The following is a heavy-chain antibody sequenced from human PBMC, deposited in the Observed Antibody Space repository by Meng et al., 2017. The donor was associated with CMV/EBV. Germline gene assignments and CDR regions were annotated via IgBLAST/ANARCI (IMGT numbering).Heavy chain of an antibody. D-gene: IGHD6-19*01. Sequence: QESRPCLVKPSETLSPTCTVAVGSISSSSYYWGWIRQSPGKGLEWIGSIYYSGSTYYNPSLKSRVTISVDTSKNQFSLKLSSVTAADTAVYYCARDSAVAGVVDYWGQGTLVTVSS. CDR2: IYYSGST. V-gene: IGHV4-39*07. CDR1: VGSISSSSYY. J-gene: IGHJ4*02. CDR3: ARDSAVAGVVDY.